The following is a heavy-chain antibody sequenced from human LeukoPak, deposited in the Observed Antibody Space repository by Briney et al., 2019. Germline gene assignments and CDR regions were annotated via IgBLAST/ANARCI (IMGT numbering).Heavy chain of an antibody. V-gene: IGHV3-33*01. J-gene: IGHJ4*02. D-gene: IGHD6-19*01. CDR1: GFTFNIYG. CDR3: ARDRGGWPFDY. Sequence: PGGSLRLSCAASGFTFNIYGMHWVRQAPGKGLEWVAVIWSDGSNKLYADSVKGRLTISRDNSKNTLYLQMNSLRAEDTAMYYCARDRGGWPFDYWGQGTLVTVSS. CDR2: IWSDGSNK.